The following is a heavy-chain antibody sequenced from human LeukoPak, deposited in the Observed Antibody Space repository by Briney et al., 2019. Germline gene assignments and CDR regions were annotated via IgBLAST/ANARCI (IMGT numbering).Heavy chain of an antibody. Sequence: PSQTLSLTCTVSGGSISSGDYYWSWIRQPPGKGLEWIAYMYYSGSTYYNPSLKSRVTMSADTSKNQLSLKLSSVTAADTAVYYCARPYYYDSRVDPWGQGILVTVSS. J-gene: IGHJ5*02. CDR3: ARPYYYDSRVDP. CDR2: MYYSGST. CDR1: GGSISSGDYY. D-gene: IGHD3-22*01. V-gene: IGHV4-30-4*01.